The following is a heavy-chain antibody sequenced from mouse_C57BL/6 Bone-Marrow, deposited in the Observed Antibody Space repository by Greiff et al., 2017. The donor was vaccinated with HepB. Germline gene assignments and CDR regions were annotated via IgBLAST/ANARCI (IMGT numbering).Heavy chain of an antibody. CDR2: INPNYGTT. V-gene: IGHV1-39*01. Sequence: VQLKESGPELVKPGASVKISCKASGYSFTDYNMNWVKQSNGKSLEWIGVINPNYGTTSYNQKFKGKATLTVDQSSSTACMQLNSLTSEDSAVYYCARSYYYGSKAWFAYWGQGTLVTVSA. CDR1: GYSFTDYN. D-gene: IGHD1-1*01. CDR3: ARSYYYGSKAWFAY. J-gene: IGHJ3*01.